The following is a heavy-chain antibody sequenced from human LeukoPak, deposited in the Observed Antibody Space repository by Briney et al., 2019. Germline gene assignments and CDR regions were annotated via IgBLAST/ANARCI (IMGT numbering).Heavy chain of an antibody. V-gene: IGHV3-7*03. J-gene: IGHJ4*02. CDR1: GFTFSSYW. D-gene: IGHD2/OR15-2a*01. CDR3: ARDNRGLFDY. CDR2: MKHDGSEK. Sequence: GGSLRLSCAASGFTFSSYWMAWVRQAPGKGLEWVANMKHDGSEKYYADSVKGRFTISRDNAKNSLYLQMNSLRAEDTALYYCARDNRGLFDYWGQGTLAPVSS.